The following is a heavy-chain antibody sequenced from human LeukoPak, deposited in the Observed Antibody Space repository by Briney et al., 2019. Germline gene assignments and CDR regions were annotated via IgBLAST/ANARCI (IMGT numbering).Heavy chain of an antibody. D-gene: IGHD3-16*01. CDR3: ARGWGASDY. V-gene: IGHV3-48*03. Sequence: GGSLRLSCAASGFSFSGYEMNWVRQAPGKGLGWVSYISTSGGTIYYADSVKGRFTISRDNAKNSLYLQMNSLRAEDTAVYYCARGWGASDYWGQGTLVTVSS. CDR2: ISTSGGTI. J-gene: IGHJ4*02. CDR1: GFSFSGYE.